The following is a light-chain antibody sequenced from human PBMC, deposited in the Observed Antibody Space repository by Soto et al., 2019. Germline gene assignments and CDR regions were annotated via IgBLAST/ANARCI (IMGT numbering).Light chain of an antibody. CDR2: GAS. CDR1: QSVSSSY. J-gene: IGKJ3*01. V-gene: IGKV3-20*01. Sequence: VLTQSPDTLSFSPGERSSLSCRASQSVSSSYLAWYQQKPGQAPRLLIYGASSRATGIPDRFSGSGSGTDFTLTISRLEPEDFAVYYCQQYGSSPFTFGHGTKVDIK. CDR3: QQYGSSPFT.